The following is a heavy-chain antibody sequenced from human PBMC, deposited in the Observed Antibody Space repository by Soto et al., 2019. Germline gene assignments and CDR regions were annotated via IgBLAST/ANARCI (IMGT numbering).Heavy chain of an antibody. CDR3: ARDRGGNGLLWFGESPDYYGMDV. J-gene: IGHJ6*02. Sequence: PSETLSLTCTVSGGSISSSSYYWGWIRQPPGKGLEWIGNIYYSGSTYYNPSLKSRVTISVDTSKNQFSLKLSSVTAADTAVYNCARDRGGNGLLWFGESPDYYGMDVWGQGTTVTVSS. CDR2: IYYSGST. V-gene: IGHV4-39*07. CDR1: GGSISSSSYY. D-gene: IGHD3-10*01.